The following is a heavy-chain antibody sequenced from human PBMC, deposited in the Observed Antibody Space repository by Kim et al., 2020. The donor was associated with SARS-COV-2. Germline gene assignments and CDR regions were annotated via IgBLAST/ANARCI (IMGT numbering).Heavy chain of an antibody. Sequence: GGSLRLSCAASGFTFSSYGMHWVRQAPGKGLEWVAVISYDGSNKYYADSVKGRFTISRDNSKNTLYLQMNSLRAEDTAVYYCAKDRDDYGDYNNWFDPWGQGTLVTVSS. CDR3: AKDRDDYGDYNNWFDP. D-gene: IGHD4-17*01. CDR1: GFTFSSYG. J-gene: IGHJ5*02. CDR2: ISYDGSNK. V-gene: IGHV3-30*18.